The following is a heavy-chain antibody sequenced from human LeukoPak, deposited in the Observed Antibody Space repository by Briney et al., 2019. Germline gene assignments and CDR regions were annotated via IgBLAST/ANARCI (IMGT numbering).Heavy chain of an antibody. CDR1: GGSISSYY. CDR2: IYYSGST. V-gene: IGHV4-59*08. D-gene: IGHD3-3*01. CDR3: ARSKGDFWSGPNY. J-gene: IGHJ4*02. Sequence: SETLSLTCTVSGGSISSYYWSWIRQPPGKGLEWIGYIYYSGSTNYNPSLKSRVTISVDTSKNQFSLKLSSVTAADTAVYYCARSKGDFWSGPNYWGQGTLVTVSS.